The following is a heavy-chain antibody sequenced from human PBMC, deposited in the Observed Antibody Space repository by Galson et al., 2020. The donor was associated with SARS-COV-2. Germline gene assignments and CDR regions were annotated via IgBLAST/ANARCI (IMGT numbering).Heavy chain of an antibody. CDR2: FYYSGYT. CDR3: ARHYESAPDAEGEFDL. J-gene: IGHJ4*02. D-gene: IGHD2-2*01. V-gene: IGHV4-59*08. Sequence: SETLSLTCTVSGGSISSHYWSWIRQPPGGGLEWIGYFYYSGYTNYNPSLKNRVTISVDTSKNQLSLRLSSVTAADTAVYYCARHYESAPDAEGEFDLWGQGTLVTVSS. CDR1: GGSISSHY.